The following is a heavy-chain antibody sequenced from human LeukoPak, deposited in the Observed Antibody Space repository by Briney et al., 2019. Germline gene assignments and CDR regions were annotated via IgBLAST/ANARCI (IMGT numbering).Heavy chain of an antibody. Sequence: SETLSLTCTVSGGSISSYYWSWIRQPAGKGLEWIGRIYTSGSTNYNPSLKSRVTMSVDTSKNQLSLKLSSVTAADTAVYYCAREGWRNAVAGRLFYFDYWGQGTLVTVSS. CDR3: AREGWRNAVAGRLFYFDY. D-gene: IGHD6-19*01. V-gene: IGHV4-4*07. J-gene: IGHJ4*02. CDR1: GGSISSYY. CDR2: IYTSGST.